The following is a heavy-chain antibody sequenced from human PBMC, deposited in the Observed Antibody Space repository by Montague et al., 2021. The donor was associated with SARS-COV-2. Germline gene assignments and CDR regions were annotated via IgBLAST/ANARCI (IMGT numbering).Heavy chain of an antibody. CDR2: IYYSGST. CDR1: GGSITSYY. CDR3: ARTGLGAYDILTGYTVNAFDM. J-gene: IGHJ3*02. D-gene: IGHD3-9*01. V-gene: IGHV4-59*01. Sequence: SETLSLTCTVSGGSITSYYWTWIRQPPGKGLEWVGRIYYSGSTNYNPSLKSRVTISVDTSTSQFSLKLSSVTAADTAVYYCARTGLGAYDILTGYTVNAFDMWGQGTMVTVSS.